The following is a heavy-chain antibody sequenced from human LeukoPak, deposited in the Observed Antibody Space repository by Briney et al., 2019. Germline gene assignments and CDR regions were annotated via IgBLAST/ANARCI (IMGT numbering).Heavy chain of an antibody. D-gene: IGHD3-22*01. J-gene: IGHJ4*02. CDR3: AKDSSDYYFDY. CDR2: ISGSGGST. Sequence: GGSLRLSCAASGFTFSSYGMSWVRQAPGKGLAWVSAISGSGGSTYYADSVKGRFTISRDNSKNTLYVQMNSLRPDDTAVYYCAKDSSDYYFDYWGQGTLVTVSS. CDR1: GFTFSSYG. V-gene: IGHV3-23*01.